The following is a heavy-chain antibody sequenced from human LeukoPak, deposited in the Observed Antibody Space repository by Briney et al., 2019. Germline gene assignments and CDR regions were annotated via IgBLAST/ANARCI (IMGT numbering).Heavy chain of an antibody. CDR3: ARQDSKVGAYTGPYYFDY. Sequence: SETLSLTCSVSGGSISSSYWSWVRQPAGKGLEWIGRIYTTGTTDDNPSLKGRTTMSVDTSNNQVYLKVKSVTAADTAMYYCARQDSKVGAYTGPYYFDYWGLGTLVTVSS. J-gene: IGHJ4*02. CDR2: IYTTGTT. CDR1: GGSISSSY. V-gene: IGHV4-4*07. D-gene: IGHD1-26*01.